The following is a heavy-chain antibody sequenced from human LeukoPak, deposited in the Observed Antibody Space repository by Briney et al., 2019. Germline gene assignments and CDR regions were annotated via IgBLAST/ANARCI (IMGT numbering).Heavy chain of an antibody. CDR2: ISGSGGST. CDR3: AKDRIALVPAAINWFDP. CDR1: GFSFSSYA. D-gene: IGHD2-2*01. J-gene: IGHJ5*02. V-gene: IGHV3-23*01. Sequence: GGSLRLSCAASGFSFSSYAMSWVRQAPGKGLEWVSAISGSGGSTYYADSVKGRFTISRDNSKNTLYLQMNSLRAEDKAVYYCAKDRIALVPAAINWFDPWGQGTLVTVSS.